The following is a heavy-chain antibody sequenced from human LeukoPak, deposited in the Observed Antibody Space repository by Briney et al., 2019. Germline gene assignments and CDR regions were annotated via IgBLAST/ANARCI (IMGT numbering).Heavy chain of an antibody. CDR2: IIPILGIA. CDR3: ARYCSGGSCNDGFDY. J-gene: IGHJ4*02. V-gene: IGHV1-69*02. Sequence: SVKVSCKASGGTFSSYTISWVRQAPGQGLEWMGRIIPILGIANYAQKFQGRVTITADKSTSTAYMELSSLRSEDTAVYYCARYCSGGSCNDGFDYWGQGTQVTVSS. CDR1: GGTFSSYT. D-gene: IGHD2-15*01.